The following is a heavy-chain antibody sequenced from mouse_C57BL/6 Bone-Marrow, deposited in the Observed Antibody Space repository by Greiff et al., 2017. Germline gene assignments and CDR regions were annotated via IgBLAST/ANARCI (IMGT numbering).Heavy chain of an antibody. J-gene: IGHJ3*02. CDR1: GYAFTNYL. V-gene: IGHV1-54*01. D-gene: IGHD2-13*01. Sequence: QVQLQQSGAELVRPGTSVKVSCKASGYAFTNYLIEWVKQRPGKGLEWIGVINPGSGGTNYNEKFKGKATLTADKSSSTAYMQLSSLTSEDSAVYFCARWGLRWGQGTLVTVSA. CDR3: ARWGLR. CDR2: INPGSGGT.